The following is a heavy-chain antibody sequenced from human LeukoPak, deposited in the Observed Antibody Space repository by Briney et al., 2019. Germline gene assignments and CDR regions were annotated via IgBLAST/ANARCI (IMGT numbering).Heavy chain of an antibody. D-gene: IGHD3-22*01. CDR2: ISYDSVNK. CDR1: GFTFRNYG. Sequence: GRSLRVSCAASGFTFRNYGMNWLRQAPGKALEWVAVISYDSVNKFYADSVKGRFTISRDNAKNTLYLQMNSLRAEDTAVYYCAKDEYYYDSSGFYWGQGTLVTVSS. CDR3: AKDEYYYDSSGFY. V-gene: IGHV3-30*18. J-gene: IGHJ4*02.